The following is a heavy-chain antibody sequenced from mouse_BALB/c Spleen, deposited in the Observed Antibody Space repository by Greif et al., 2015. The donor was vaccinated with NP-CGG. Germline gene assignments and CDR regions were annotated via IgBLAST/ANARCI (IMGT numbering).Heavy chain of an antibody. Sequence: VKLMESGAELAKPGASVKMSCKASGYTFTSYWMHWVKQRPGQGLEWIGYINPSTGYTGYNQRFKDKATLTADKSSSTAYMQLSSLTSEDSAVYYCARREGTGTFAYWGQGTLVTFSA. J-gene: IGHJ3*01. CDR1: GYTFTSYW. CDR2: INPSTGYT. D-gene: IGHD4-1*01. V-gene: IGHV1-7*01. CDR3: ARREGTGTFAY.